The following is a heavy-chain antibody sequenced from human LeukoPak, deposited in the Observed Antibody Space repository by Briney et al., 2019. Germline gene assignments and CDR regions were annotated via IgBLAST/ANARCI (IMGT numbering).Heavy chain of an antibody. V-gene: IGHV4-59*08. J-gene: IGHJ5*02. Sequence: SETLSLTCTVSGGSISSYYWSWLRQPPGKGLEWIGYIYYSGSTNYNPSLKSRVTISVDTSKNQFSLKLSSVTAADTAVYYCARHSGSYLTNWFDPWGQGTLVTVSS. CDR3: ARHSGSYLTNWFDP. CDR2: IYYSGST. CDR1: GGSISSYY. D-gene: IGHD1-26*01.